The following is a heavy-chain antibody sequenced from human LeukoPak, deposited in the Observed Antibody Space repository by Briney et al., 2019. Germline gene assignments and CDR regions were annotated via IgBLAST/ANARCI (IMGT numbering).Heavy chain of an antibody. Sequence: SETLSLTCTVSGVSISSSNSYLGWIRQPPWKGLEWIGSIYYSGNTYYNASLKSQVSISIDTSKNQFSLRLTSVTAADTAVYYCARQTGSGLFILPGGQGTLVTVSS. D-gene: IGHD3/OR15-3a*01. CDR2: IYYSGNT. CDR1: GVSISSSNSY. J-gene: IGHJ4*02. V-gene: IGHV4-39*01. CDR3: ARQTGSGLFILP.